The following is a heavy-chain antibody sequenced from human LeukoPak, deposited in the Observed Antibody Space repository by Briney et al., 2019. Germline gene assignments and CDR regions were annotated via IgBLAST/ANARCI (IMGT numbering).Heavy chain of an antibody. CDR1: SGSISSYY. Sequence: SETLSLTCTVSSGSISSYYWSWIRQPPRKGLEWIGYIYYSGSTNYNPSLKSRVTISVDTSKNQFSLKLSSVTAADTAVYYCARLPIVVVVAATRGTSNYYYYGMDVWGQGTTVTVSS. CDR3: ARLPIVVVVAATRGTSNYYYYGMDV. D-gene: IGHD2-15*01. CDR2: IYYSGST. J-gene: IGHJ6*02. V-gene: IGHV4-59*08.